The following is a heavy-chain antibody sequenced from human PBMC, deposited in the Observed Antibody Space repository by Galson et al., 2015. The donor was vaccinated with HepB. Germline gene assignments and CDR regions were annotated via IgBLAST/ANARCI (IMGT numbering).Heavy chain of an antibody. CDR3: ARAKAVVVVAATPLSYFDY. Sequence: SVRVSGKASGYTVTSYGISWVRQAPGQGLEWVGWISAYNGNTNYAQKLQGRVTMTTDTSTSTAYMELRSLRSDDTAVYYCARAKAVVVVAATPLSYFDYWGQGTLVTVSS. D-gene: IGHD2-15*01. J-gene: IGHJ4*02. CDR1: GYTVTSYG. CDR2: ISAYNGNT. V-gene: IGHV1-18*01.